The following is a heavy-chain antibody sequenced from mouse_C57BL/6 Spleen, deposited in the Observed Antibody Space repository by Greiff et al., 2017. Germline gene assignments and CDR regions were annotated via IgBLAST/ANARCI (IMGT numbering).Heavy chain of an antibody. CDR1: GFTFSDSG. J-gene: IGHJ2*01. D-gene: IGHD2-3*01. Sequence: EVKLVESGGGLVKPGGSLKLSCAASGFTFSDSGMHWVRQAPEKGLEWVAYISSGSSTIYYADTVKGRFTISRDNAKNTLFLQMTSLRSEDTAMYYCARDDGYYYFDYWGQGTTLTVSS. CDR2: ISSGSSTI. CDR3: ARDDGYYYFDY. V-gene: IGHV5-17*01.